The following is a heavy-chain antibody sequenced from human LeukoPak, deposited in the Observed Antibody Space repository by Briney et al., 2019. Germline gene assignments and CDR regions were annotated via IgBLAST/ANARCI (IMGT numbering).Heavy chain of an antibody. Sequence: PGGSLRLSCAASGFTFSSYAMHWVRQAPGKGLEWVAVISYDGSNKYYADSVKGRFTISRDNSKNTLYLQMNSLRAEDTAVYYCARDVGLSGSYFGEYFDYWGQGTLVTVPS. J-gene: IGHJ4*02. V-gene: IGHV3-30*04. D-gene: IGHD1-26*01. CDR3: ARDVGLSGSYFGEYFDY. CDR1: GFTFSSYA. CDR2: ISYDGSNK.